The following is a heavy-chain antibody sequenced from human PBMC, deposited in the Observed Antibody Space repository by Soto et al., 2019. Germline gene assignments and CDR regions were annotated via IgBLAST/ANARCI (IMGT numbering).Heavy chain of an antibody. J-gene: IGHJ4*02. CDR1: GYTFTGHY. CDR2: IGPESGAT. CDR3: GRGRSGQIVVFY. D-gene: IGHD1-26*01. V-gene: IGHV1-2*02. Sequence: ASVKVSCKTSGYTFTGHYIHWVRQAPQQGPEWMGEIGPESGATRYAQKFPGRVTMTMDTSITTVYMELKNLSTDDTAVYYCGRGRSGQIVVFYWGQGP.